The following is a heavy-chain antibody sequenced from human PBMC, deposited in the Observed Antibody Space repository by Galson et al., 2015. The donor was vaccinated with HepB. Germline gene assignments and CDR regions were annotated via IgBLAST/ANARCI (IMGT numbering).Heavy chain of an antibody. CDR2: ISSSSSYI. D-gene: IGHD3-22*01. Sequence: SLRLSCAASGFTFSSYSMNWVRQAPGKGLEWVSSISSSSSYIYYADSVKGRFTISRDNAKNSLYLQMNSLRAEDTAVYYCARRGNYYDSSGYYLDYWGQGTLVTVSS. V-gene: IGHV3-21*01. CDR3: ARRGNYYDSSGYYLDY. CDR1: GFTFSSYS. J-gene: IGHJ4*02.